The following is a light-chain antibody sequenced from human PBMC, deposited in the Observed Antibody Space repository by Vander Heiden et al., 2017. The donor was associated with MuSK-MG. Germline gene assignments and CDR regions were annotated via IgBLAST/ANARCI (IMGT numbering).Light chain of an antibody. J-gene: IGKJ1*01. CDR3: QQYYNIPRT. Sequence: DIVMTQSPDSLAVSLGERATINCKSSQSVLYSANNKNYLAGDQQKPGQPPKVLIYWASTRESGVPDRFSGSGSGTDFTLTISILQAEDVAVYYCQQYYNIPRTFGPETKVEIK. CDR2: WAS. V-gene: IGKV4-1*01. CDR1: QSVLYSANNKNY.